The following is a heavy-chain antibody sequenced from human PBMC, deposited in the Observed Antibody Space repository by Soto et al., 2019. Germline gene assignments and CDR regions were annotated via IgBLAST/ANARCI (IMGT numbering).Heavy chain of an antibody. Sequence: QITLKESGPTLVKPTQTLTLTCTISGFSLSTSGMCVVWVRQPPGKALEWLALICWDDAKRYSPSLKSRLTITEDTSKTQVVLTMTNMDPVDTATYYCARRGIRGVHFDYWGQGTLVTVSS. CDR3: ARRGIRGVHFDY. V-gene: IGHV2-5*02. J-gene: IGHJ4*02. CDR1: GFSLSTSGMC. CDR2: ICWDDAK. D-gene: IGHD3-10*01.